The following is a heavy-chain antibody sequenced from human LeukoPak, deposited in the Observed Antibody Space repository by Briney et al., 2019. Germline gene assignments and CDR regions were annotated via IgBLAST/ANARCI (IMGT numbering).Heavy chain of an antibody. CDR3: AREHYYDSGGYYSGFDY. V-gene: IGHV3-30*04. Sequence: GGSLRLSCAASGFTFSSYAMHWVRQAPGKGLEWVAVISYDGSNKYYADSVKGRFTISRDNSKNTLYLQMNSLRAEDTAVYYCAREHYYDSGGYYSGFDYWGQGTLVTVSS. J-gene: IGHJ4*02. CDR1: GFTFSSYA. D-gene: IGHD3-22*01. CDR2: ISYDGSNK.